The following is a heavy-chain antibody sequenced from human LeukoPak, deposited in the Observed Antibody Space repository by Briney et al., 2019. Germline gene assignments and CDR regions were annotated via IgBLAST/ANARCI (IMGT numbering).Heavy chain of an antibody. Sequence: GGSLRRSCAASGFTFSSYAMSWVRQAPGKGLEWVSAISGSGGSTYYADSVKGRFTISRDNAKNTLYLQTNSLRAEDTAVYYCAKDPDEPWLVQFGGLEYWGQGTLVT. CDR3: AKDPDEPWLVQFGGLEY. CDR1: GFTFSSYA. V-gene: IGHV3-23*01. J-gene: IGHJ4*02. CDR2: ISGSGGST. D-gene: IGHD6-19*01.